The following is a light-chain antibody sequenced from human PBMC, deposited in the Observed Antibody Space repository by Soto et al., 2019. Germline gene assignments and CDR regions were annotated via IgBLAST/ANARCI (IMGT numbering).Light chain of an antibody. CDR3: QQSYTFPRT. CDR1: QSISSY. Sequence: DIQMTQSPSSLSASVGDRVTITCRASQSISSYLNWYQHKPGKAPNLLIYAASNLQSGVPSRFGGSGSGTDFTLTISSLQPEDFATYYCQQSYTFPRTFGQGTKVEIK. V-gene: IGKV1-39*01. CDR2: AAS. J-gene: IGKJ1*01.